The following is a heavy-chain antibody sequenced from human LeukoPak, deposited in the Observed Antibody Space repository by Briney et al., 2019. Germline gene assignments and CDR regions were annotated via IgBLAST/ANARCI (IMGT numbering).Heavy chain of an antibody. V-gene: IGHV3-21*01. CDR1: GFTFSSYS. D-gene: IGHD3-22*01. Sequence: GGSLRLSCAASGFTFSSYSMNWVRQAPGKGLEWVSSISSSSSYIYYADSVKGRFTISRDNDKNSLYLQMNRLRAEDTAVYYCARDGNYYDSSGYGRFDYWGQGTLVTVSS. J-gene: IGHJ4*02. CDR2: ISSSSSYI. CDR3: ARDGNYYDSSGYGRFDY.